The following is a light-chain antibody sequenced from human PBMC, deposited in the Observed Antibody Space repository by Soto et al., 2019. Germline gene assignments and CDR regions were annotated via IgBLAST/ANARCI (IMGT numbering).Light chain of an antibody. J-gene: IGLJ1*01. CDR1: SNDVGAYNY. Sequence: TDPCTVPWSLSHSIIISFTRTSNDVGAYNYVYWYQQHPGKAPKLIIYEVSNRPSGISNRFSGSKYDTTASLTVSGLQAEDEADYYCSSFAGTNSFVFGTGTKVTVL. CDR3: SSFAGTNSFV. CDR2: EVS. V-gene: IGLV2-14*01.